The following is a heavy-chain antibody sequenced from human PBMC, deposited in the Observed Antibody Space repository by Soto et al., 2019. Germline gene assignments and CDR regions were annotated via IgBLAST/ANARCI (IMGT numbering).Heavy chain of an antibody. J-gene: IGHJ4*02. D-gene: IGHD1-26*01. CDR3: ARDPWDAGGVTLDY. CDR1: GYIFTDYY. CDR2: MKPKDGGT. Sequence: GSVKGSFKPSGYIFTDYYIQCLRLAPGQGPEWIGWMKPKDGGTTYAQKFQGRVAVTSDTSIGTAYMELSRLTSDDTAVYYCARDPWDAGGVTLDYWGQGTMVTVSS. V-gene: IGHV1-2*02.